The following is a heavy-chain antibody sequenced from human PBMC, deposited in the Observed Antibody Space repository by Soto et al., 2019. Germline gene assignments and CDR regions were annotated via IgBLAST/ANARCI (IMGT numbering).Heavy chain of an antibody. CDR3: AKDRGAAMVRYYFDY. V-gene: IGHV3-23*01. D-gene: IGHD3-10*01. J-gene: IGHJ4*02. Sequence: GGSLRLSCAASGFTFSSYAMSWVRQAPGKGLEWVSAISGSGGSTYSADSVKGRFTVSRDNSKNTLYLQMNSLRADDTAVYYCAKDRGAAMVRYYFDYWGQGTLVTVSS. CDR1: GFTFSSYA. CDR2: ISGSGGST.